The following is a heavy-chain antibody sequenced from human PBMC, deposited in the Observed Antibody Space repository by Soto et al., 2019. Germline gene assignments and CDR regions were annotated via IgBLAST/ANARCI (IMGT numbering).Heavy chain of an antibody. D-gene: IGHD4-17*01. CDR1: GFTFSSYA. CDR3: AKDATLSATVTTIAFFDY. J-gene: IGHJ4*02. Sequence: GGSLRLSCAASGFTFSSYAMSWVRQAPGKGLEWVSAISGSGGSTYYADSVKGRFTISRDNSKNTLYLQMNSLRAEDTAVYYCAKDATLSATVTTIAFFDYWGQGTLVTVSS. V-gene: IGHV3-23*01. CDR2: ISGSGGST.